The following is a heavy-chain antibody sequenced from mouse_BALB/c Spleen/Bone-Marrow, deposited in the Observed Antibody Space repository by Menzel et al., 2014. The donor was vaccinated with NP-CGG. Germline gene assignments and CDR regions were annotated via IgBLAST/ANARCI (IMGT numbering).Heavy chain of an antibody. J-gene: IGHJ2*01. CDR3: TTLARNYFDY. D-gene: IGHD3-1*01. Sequence: EVQLQQSGTVLARPGASVKMSCKASGYTFTSYWMHWVKQRPGQGLEWIGTIYPGKSDTTYNQKFKGKAKLTAVTSTSTAYMELSSLTNEDSAVYYYTTLARNYFDYWGQGTTLTVSS. CDR2: IYPGKSDT. CDR1: GYTFTSYW. V-gene: IGHV1-5*01.